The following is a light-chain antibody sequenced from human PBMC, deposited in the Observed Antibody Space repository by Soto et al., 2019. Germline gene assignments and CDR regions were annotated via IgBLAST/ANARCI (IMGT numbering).Light chain of an antibody. CDR2: SAT. V-gene: IGKV1-39*01. Sequence: DIQMTQSPSSVSASVGDRITITCRTSQSFSNYLTWYQHKPGKAPKLLIYSATVLQSGVPSRFSGSGSGTDFTLTIRRLQPEDSATYYCQQTYTIPLTFGQGTRVEI. CDR1: QSFSNY. J-gene: IGKJ1*01. CDR3: QQTYTIPLT.